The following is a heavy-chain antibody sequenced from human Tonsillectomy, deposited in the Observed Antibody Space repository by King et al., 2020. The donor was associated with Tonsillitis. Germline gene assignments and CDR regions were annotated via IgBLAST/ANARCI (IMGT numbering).Heavy chain of an antibody. CDR3: ARGPPELRFLDMDV. Sequence: VQLVESGGGVVQPGRSLRLSCAASGFIFNNYALHWGRQAPGKGLEGVAVISYEGSNKYYTDSVKGRFTISRDSSKNTLYLQMNSLRAEDTAVYYCARGPPELRFLDMDVWGTGTTVTVSS. CDR1: GFIFNNYA. D-gene: IGHD3-3*01. CDR2: ISYEGSNK. V-gene: IGHV3-30*10. J-gene: IGHJ6*03.